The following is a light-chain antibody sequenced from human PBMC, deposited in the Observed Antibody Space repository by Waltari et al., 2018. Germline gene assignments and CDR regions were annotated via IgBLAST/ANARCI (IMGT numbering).Light chain of an antibody. CDR3: QQSDSTPIT. V-gene: IGKV1-39*01. Sequence: DIQMTQSPSSLSASVGDRVTVACRASQNINSYLNWYQQKPGKAPKLLIYDASTLQSGVPSRFSGSGSGTDFTLTISSLKPEDFATYYCQQSDSTPITFGQGTRLEIK. CDR1: QNINSY. CDR2: DAS. J-gene: IGKJ5*01.